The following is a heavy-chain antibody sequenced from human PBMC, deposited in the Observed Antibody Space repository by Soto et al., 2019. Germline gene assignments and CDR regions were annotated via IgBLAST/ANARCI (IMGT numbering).Heavy chain of an antibody. J-gene: IGHJ5*02. CDR3: ARDTDPSGTADWFDP. CDR1: GGTFSSYA. CDR2: IIPIFGTA. D-gene: IGHD2-15*01. V-gene: IGHV1-69*06. Sequence: QVQLVQSGAEVKKPGSSVKVSCKASGGTFSSYAISWVRQAPGQGLEGMGGIIPIFGTAKYAQKFQGRVTITADKSTSTAYMELSSLRSEDTAVYYCARDTDPSGTADWFDPWGQGTLVTVSS.